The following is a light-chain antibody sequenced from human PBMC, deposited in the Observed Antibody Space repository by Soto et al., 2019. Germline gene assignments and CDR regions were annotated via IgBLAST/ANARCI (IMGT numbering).Light chain of an antibody. CDR2: DAL. CDR1: QSISTW. Sequence: DIQMTQSPSTLSASVGDRVTITCRASQSISTWLAWYQQKAGKAPKVLIYDALSLESGVPSRFRGSGSGTEFTLTISSLEHDDFTTYFCQQYNTYPWTFGQGTKVDIK. CDR3: QQYNTYPWT. J-gene: IGKJ1*01. V-gene: IGKV1-5*01.